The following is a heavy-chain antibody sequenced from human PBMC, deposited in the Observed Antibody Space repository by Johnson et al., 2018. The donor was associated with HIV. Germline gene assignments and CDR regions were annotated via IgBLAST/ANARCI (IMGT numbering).Heavy chain of an antibody. D-gene: IGHD4-17*01. V-gene: IGHV3-30-3*01. J-gene: IGHJ3*02. CDR3: ARSMTTVTVAFDI. Sequence: QVQLVESGGGVVQPGRSLRLSCAASGFTFSSYAMHWVRQAPGKGLEWVAVISYDGSNKYYADSVKGRFTISRDNSKNTLYLQRNSLRAEDTAVYYCARSMTTVTVAFDIWGHGTMVTVSS. CDR1: GFTFSSYA. CDR2: ISYDGSNK.